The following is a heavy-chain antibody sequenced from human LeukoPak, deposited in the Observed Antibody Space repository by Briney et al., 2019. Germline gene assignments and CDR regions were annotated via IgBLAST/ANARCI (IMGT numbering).Heavy chain of an antibody. D-gene: IGHD6-19*01. CDR3: ARDRLPYSSGWSLDY. CDR1: GFTFDDYA. CDR2: ISWNSGSI. Sequence: PGRSLRLSCAASGFTFDDYAMHWVRQAPGKGLEWVSGISWNSGSIGYADSVKGRFTISRDNAKNTLYLQMNSLRAEDTAVYYCARDRLPYSSGWSLDYWGQGTLVTVSS. V-gene: IGHV3-9*01. J-gene: IGHJ4*02.